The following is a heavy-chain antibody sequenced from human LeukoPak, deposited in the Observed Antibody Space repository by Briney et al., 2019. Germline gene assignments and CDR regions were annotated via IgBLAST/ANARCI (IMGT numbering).Heavy chain of an antibody. Sequence: GGSLRLSCAASGFTFSSYEMNWVRQAPGKGLEWVSYISSSGSTIYYADSVKGRFTISRDNAKNSLYLQMSSLRSEDTAVYYCAREDYYDSGSNDYWGQGTLVTVSS. CDR2: ISSSGSTI. CDR1: GFTFSSYE. V-gene: IGHV3-48*03. D-gene: IGHD3-22*01. CDR3: AREDYYDSGSNDY. J-gene: IGHJ4*02.